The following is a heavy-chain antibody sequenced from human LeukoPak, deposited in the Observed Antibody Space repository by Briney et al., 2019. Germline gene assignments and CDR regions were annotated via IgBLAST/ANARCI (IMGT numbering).Heavy chain of an antibody. J-gene: IGHJ6*02. V-gene: IGHV4-34*01. CDR2: INHSGST. CDR3: ARDRVYYYGSGSYYYGMDV. D-gene: IGHD3-10*01. Sequence: SETLSLTCAVYGGSFSGYYWSWLRQPPGKGLEWIGEINHSGSTNYNPSLKSRVTISVDTSKNQFSLKLSSVTAADTAVYYCARDRVYYYGSGSYYYGMDVWGQGTTVTVSS. CDR1: GGSFSGYY.